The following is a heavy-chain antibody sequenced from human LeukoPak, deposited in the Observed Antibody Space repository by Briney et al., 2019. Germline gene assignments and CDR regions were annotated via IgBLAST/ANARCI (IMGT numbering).Heavy chain of an antibody. CDR3: ARRRYCSSTSCYARFDY. CDR1: GGSISSYY. Sequence: SETLSLTCTVSGGSISSYYWSWIRQPPGKGLEWIGEINHSGSTNYNPSLKSRVTISVDTSKNQFSLKLSSVTAADTAVYYCARRRYCSSTSCYARFDYWGQGTLVTVSS. D-gene: IGHD2-2*01. J-gene: IGHJ4*02. V-gene: IGHV4-34*01. CDR2: INHSGST.